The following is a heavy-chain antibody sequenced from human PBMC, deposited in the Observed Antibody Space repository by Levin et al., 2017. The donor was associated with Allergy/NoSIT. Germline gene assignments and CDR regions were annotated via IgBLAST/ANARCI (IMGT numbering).Heavy chain of an antibody. J-gene: IGHJ6*03. D-gene: IGHD5-24*01. V-gene: IGHV4-31*03. CDR2: IYYSGST. CDR1: GGSISSGGYY. Sequence: TSETLSLTCTVSGGSISSGGYYWSWIRQHPGKGLEWIGYIYYSGSTYYNPSLKSRVTISVDTSKNQFSLKLSSVTAADTAVYYCARGGRVPPTVTYYYYYYMDGWGKGTTVTVSS. CDR3: ARGGRVPPTVTYYYYYYMDG.